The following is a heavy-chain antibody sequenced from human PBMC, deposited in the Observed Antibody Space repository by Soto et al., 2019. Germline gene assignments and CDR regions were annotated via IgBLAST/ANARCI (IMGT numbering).Heavy chain of an antibody. D-gene: IGHD2-15*01. Sequence: PGGSLRLSCAASGFTFSNAWMNWVRQAPGKGLEWVGRIKSKTDGGTTDYAAPVKGRFTISRDDSKNTLYLQMNSLKTEVTAVYYCTTDSSLVVVAATEFGYWGQGTLVTVSS. J-gene: IGHJ4*02. CDR1: GFTFSNAW. V-gene: IGHV3-15*07. CDR2: IKSKTDGGTT. CDR3: TTDSSLVVVAATEFGY.